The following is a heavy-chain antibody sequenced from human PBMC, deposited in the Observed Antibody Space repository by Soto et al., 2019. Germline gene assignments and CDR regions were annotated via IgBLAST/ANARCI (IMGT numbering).Heavy chain of an antibody. J-gene: IGHJ4*02. CDR1: GITFSKAW. CDR2: IYSGGTT. CDR3: ARADPPYYFDY. Sequence: HPGGSLRLSCAASGITFSKAWMNWVRQSPGKGLEWVSVIYSGGTTYYADSVKGRFTISRDNSKNTLYLQMNSLRAEDTAVYYCARADPPYYFDYWGQGALVTVSS. V-gene: IGHV3-66*01.